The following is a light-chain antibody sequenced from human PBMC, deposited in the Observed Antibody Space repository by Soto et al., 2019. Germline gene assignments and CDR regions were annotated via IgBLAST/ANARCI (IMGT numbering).Light chain of an antibody. Sequence: EISVTQSLATLSLSPGERATLSCCAGQNVKTFLVCYQQRPGQAPRLLIHDASHTAAGIPARFCGGGFGTDFTLTISSLLPEDAAVYYCRQRTNWPPITFGQGTRLEIK. CDR1: QNVKTF. CDR2: DAS. V-gene: IGKV3-11*01. CDR3: RQRTNWPPIT. J-gene: IGKJ5*01.